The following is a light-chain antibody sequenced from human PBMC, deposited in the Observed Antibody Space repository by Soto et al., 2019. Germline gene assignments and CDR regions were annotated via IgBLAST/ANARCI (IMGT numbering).Light chain of an antibody. CDR2: EVS. CDR1: SSDVGIYNY. V-gene: IGLV2-8*01. J-gene: IGLJ2*01. CDR3: TSYAGSNKLV. Sequence: QSALTQPPSASGSPGQSVTISCTGTSSDVGIYNYVSWYQQHPGKAPKLLIYEVSKRPSGVPDRFSGSKSGNTASLTVSGLQAADEADYYCTSYAGSNKLVFGGGTQLTVL.